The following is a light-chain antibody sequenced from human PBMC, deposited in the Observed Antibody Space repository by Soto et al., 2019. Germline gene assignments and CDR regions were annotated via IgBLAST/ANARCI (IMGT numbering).Light chain of an antibody. Sequence: EIVLPQSQGTLSLSPGARATLSCRASQSVSSSYLAWYQQKPGQAPRILIYGASSRATGIPDRLRGSGSGTDFTLNIRRLEPEECGVYYGQQYNNWPPTFGQGTKVDIK. V-gene: IGKV3-20*01. J-gene: IGKJ1*01. CDR2: GAS. CDR3: QQYNNWPPT. CDR1: QSVSSSY.